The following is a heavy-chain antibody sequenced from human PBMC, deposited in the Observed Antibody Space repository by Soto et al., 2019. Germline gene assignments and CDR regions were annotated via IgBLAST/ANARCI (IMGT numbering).Heavy chain of an antibody. D-gene: IGHD1-26*01. J-gene: IGHJ4*02. Sequence: SGGSLRLSCAASGFTFSSYGMHWVRQAPGKGLEWVAVIWSDGSNKYYADSVKGRLTSSRDTSRNTLYLQMNSLRAEDTAVYYCGRDQHGGSERTSYDYWGQGTLVTVSS. CDR2: IWSDGSNK. CDR3: GRDQHGGSERTSYDY. CDR1: GFTFSSYG. V-gene: IGHV3-33*01.